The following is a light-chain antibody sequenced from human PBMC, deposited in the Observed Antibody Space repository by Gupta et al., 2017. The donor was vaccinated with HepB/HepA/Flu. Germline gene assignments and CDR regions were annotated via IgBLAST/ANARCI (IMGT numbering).Light chain of an antibody. Sequence: DIVMTQSPDSLAVSLGERATINCKSSQSLLYSSNNKNYLAWYQRKPGQPPKLLIYWASTRESGVPDRFSGSGSGTDFTLTISSLQAEDVAVYYCQQYYSTPQTFGPGTKVDIK. CDR3: QQYYSTPQT. V-gene: IGKV4-1*01. CDR2: WAS. J-gene: IGKJ3*01. CDR1: QSLLYSSNNKNY.